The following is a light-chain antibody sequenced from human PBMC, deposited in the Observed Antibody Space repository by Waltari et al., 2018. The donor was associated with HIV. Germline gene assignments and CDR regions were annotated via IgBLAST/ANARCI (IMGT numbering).Light chain of an antibody. CDR2: RVT. J-gene: IGLJ3*02. CDR1: HSDLGTFDF. Sequence: QSALAQPASMSGSPGQSVTISCAGSHSDLGTFDFVSWYQHLPGKAPKLLIYRVTFRPSGVPSRFSASKSANTASLTISDLQTEDEAHYYCSSYTITNTWVFGGGTLLTVL. CDR3: SSYTITNTWV. V-gene: IGLV2-14*01.